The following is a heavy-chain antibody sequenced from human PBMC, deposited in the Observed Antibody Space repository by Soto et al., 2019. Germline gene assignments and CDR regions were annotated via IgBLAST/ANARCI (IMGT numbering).Heavy chain of an antibody. Sequence: QVQLVQSGAEVKKPGSSVKVSCKTSGVSFNNNGIGWVRQAPGHGLEWMGGVSPPFRTSNYARKFQGRISITVDASTGTVNMEVSSPTSEDTAQYYCARVLYYGSGRYSPYGMDVWGQGTTVTVSS. CDR1: GVSFNNNG. V-gene: IGHV1-69*01. J-gene: IGHJ6*02. D-gene: IGHD3-10*01. CDR3: ARVLYYGSGRYSPYGMDV. CDR2: VSPPFRTS.